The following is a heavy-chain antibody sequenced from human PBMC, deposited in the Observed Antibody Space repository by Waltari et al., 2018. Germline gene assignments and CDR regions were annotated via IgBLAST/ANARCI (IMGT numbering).Heavy chain of an antibody. CDR3: AKRIVGGPFDV. D-gene: IGHD1-26*01. Sequence: QVHLVQSGAEVRKPGASVRVSCEALGVNFGSYAITWERQAPGQGLEWMAGIIPIFGTPNYAQKFQGRVHVAADESTRTAYMDLSSLRSDDTGTYYCAKRIVGGPFDVWGQGTVVIVSS. CDR1: GVNFGSYA. V-gene: IGHV1-69*12. CDR2: IIPIFGTP. J-gene: IGHJ3*01.